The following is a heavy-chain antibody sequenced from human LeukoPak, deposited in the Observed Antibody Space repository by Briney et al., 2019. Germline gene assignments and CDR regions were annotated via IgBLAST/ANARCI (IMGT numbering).Heavy chain of an antibody. D-gene: IGHD4-17*01. Sequence: GGSLRLSCAASGFTFSSYWMSWVRQAPGKGLEGVANIKQDGSEKYYVDSVKGRFTISRDNAKNSLYLQMNSLRAEDTAVYYCARHTNTVTPIFDYWGQGTLVTVSS. V-gene: IGHV3-7*01. CDR3: ARHTNTVTPIFDY. CDR2: IKQDGSEK. J-gene: IGHJ4*02. CDR1: GFTFSSYW.